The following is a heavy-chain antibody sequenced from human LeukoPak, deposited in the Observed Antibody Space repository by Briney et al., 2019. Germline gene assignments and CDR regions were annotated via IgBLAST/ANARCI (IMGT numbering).Heavy chain of an antibody. V-gene: IGHV3-7*01. D-gene: IGHD3-22*01. Sequence: PGGSLRLSCAASGFTFSNYWMSWVRQASGKGLEWVANIKQDGSEKYYVDSVKGRFTISRDTAKKSVHLQMNSLRAEDTAVYYCARSIDEVVIITWGQGTLVTVSS. J-gene: IGHJ4*02. CDR2: IKQDGSEK. CDR3: ARSIDEVVIIT. CDR1: GFTFSNYW.